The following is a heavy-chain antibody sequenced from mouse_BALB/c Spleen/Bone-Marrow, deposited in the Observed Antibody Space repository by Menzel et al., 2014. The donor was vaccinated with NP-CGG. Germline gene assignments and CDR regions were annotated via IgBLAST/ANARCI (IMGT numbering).Heavy chain of an antibody. CDR2: ISNGSSTI. V-gene: IGHV5-17*02. CDR1: GLTFSSFG. D-gene: IGHD2-4*01. Sequence: EVHLVESGGGLVQPGGSRKLSCAASGLTFSSFGMHWVRQAPEKGLEWVAYISNGSSTIYYADTVKGRFTISRDNPKNTLFLQMTSLRSEDTAMYYCARKGAMITHYYAMDYWGQGTSVTVSS. J-gene: IGHJ4*01. CDR3: ARKGAMITHYYAMDY.